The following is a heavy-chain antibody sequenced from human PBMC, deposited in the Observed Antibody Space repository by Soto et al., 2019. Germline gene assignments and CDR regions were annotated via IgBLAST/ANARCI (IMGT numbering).Heavy chain of an antibody. D-gene: IGHD6-6*01. Sequence: ASVKVSCKASGGTFSSYTISWVRQAPGQGLEWMGRIIPILGIANYAQKFQGRVTITADKSTSTAYMELSSLRSEDTAVYYCASLIWEYSSSSGYLPWGQGTLVTVSS. J-gene: IGHJ5*02. CDR1: GGTFSSYT. CDR3: ASLIWEYSSSSGYLP. CDR2: IIPILGIA. V-gene: IGHV1-69*02.